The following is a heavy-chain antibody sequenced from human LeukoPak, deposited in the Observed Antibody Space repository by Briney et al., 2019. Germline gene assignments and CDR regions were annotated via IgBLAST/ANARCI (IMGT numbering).Heavy chain of an antibody. CDR3: ARAKPKNMVRGLIMRRESRYYFDY. D-gene: IGHD3-10*01. Sequence: PGRSLRLSCAASGFTFSSYAMHWVRQAPGKGLEWVAVISYDVGKKYYADSVKGRFTISRDNSKNTLYLQMNSLRAEDTAVYYCARAKPKNMVRGLIMRRESRYYFDYWGQGTLVTVSS. CDR2: ISYDVGKK. J-gene: IGHJ4*02. V-gene: IGHV3-30*04. CDR1: GFTFSSYA.